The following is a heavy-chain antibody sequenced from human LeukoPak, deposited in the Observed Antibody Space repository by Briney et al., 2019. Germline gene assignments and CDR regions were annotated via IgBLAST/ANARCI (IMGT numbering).Heavy chain of an antibody. CDR3: ARDQEALDY. Sequence: GSVKVSCKDSGYTFTRYYMHWVRQGPGQGLEWMGIINTSGGSTSYAQKVQGRVTMNRDTTTRTVYMEISSLRSEDTAVYYCARDQEALDYWGQGTLVTVSS. CDR2: INTSGGST. CDR1: GYTFTRYY. V-gene: IGHV1-46*04. J-gene: IGHJ4*02.